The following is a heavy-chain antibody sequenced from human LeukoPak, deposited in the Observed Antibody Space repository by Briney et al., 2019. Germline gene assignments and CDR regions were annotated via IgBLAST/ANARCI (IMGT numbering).Heavy chain of an antibody. V-gene: IGHV3-74*01. J-gene: IGHJ4*02. D-gene: IGHD1-26*01. CDR3: ARGRGGSYHY. CDR2: INTGGGTT. Sequence: SGGSLRLSCAASGFTFSNDWMHWVRQAPGKGLVWVSRINTGGGTTTYADSVKGRFTISRDNAKNTLYLQMNSLRVEDTAVYYCARGRGGSYHYWGQGTLVTVSS. CDR1: GFTFSNDW.